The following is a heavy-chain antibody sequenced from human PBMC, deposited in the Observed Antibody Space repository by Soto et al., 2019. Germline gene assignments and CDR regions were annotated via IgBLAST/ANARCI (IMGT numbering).Heavy chain of an antibody. D-gene: IGHD1-1*01. CDR2: ISYDGSNK. V-gene: IGHV3-30*18. Sequence: GGSLRLSCAASGFTFSSYGMHWVRQAPGKGLEWVAVISYDGSNKYYADSVKGRFTISRDNSKNTLYLQMHSLRAEDTAVYYCAKDGFGTTDYCGQRTLVTVSS. CDR1: GFTFSSYG. CDR3: AKDGFGTTDY. J-gene: IGHJ4*02.